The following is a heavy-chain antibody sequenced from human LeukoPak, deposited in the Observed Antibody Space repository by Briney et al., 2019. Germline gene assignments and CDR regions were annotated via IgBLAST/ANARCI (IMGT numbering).Heavy chain of an antibody. CDR1: GFTFSSYE. V-gene: IGHV3-48*01. D-gene: IGHD6-19*01. Sequence: PGGSLRLSCAASGFTFSSYEMNWVRQAPGKGLEWVSYISSSSSTIYYADSVKGRFTISRDNAKNSLYLQMNSLRAEDTAVYYCARDQMGQWLPNYFDYWGQGTLVTVSS. CDR2: ISSSSSTI. J-gene: IGHJ4*02. CDR3: ARDQMGQWLPNYFDY.